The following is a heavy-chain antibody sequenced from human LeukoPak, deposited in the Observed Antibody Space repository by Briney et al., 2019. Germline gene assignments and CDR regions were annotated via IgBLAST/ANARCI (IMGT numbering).Heavy chain of an antibody. CDR2: IVVGSGNT. D-gene: IGHD6-19*01. Sequence: SVKVSCKASVFSFTSSAMQWVRQPRAQRLEWVGWIVVGSGNTNYAQKFQERVTITRDMSTSTAYMELSSLRSEDTAVYYCAAESDSSGGSGGFDYWGQGTLVTVSS. CDR1: VFSFTSSA. J-gene: IGHJ4*02. CDR3: AAESDSSGGSGGFDY. V-gene: IGHV1-58*02.